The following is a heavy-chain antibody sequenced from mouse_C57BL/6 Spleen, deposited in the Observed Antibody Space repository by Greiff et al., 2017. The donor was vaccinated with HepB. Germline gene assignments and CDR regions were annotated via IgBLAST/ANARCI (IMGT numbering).Heavy chain of an antibody. D-gene: IGHD1-1*01. J-gene: IGHJ3*01. CDR2: IDPETGGT. V-gene: IGHV1-15*01. Sequence: QVQLQQSGAELVRPGASVTLSCKASGYTFTDYEMHWVKQTPVHGLEWIGAIDPETGGTAYNQKFKGKAILTADKSSSTAYMELRSLTSEDSAVYYCTRERATVVARGFAYWGQGTLVTVSA. CDR3: TRERATVVARGFAY. CDR1: GYTFTDYE.